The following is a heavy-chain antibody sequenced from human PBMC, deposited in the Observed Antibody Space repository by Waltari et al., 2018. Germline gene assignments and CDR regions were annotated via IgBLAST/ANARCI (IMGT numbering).Heavy chain of an antibody. CDR2: ISARSTYI. CDR3: ASGYSSSSLDY. CDR1: GFTFSIYN. V-gene: IGHV3-21*01. D-gene: IGHD6-6*01. J-gene: IGHJ4*02. Sequence: EVQLVESGGGLVKPGGSLRLSCAASGFTFSIYNMNWVRQGPGKGVGGVFSISARSTYIYYADSMKGRVTISRDNAKNALYLQMNSLRAEDTAVYYCASGYSSSSLDYWGQGTLVTVSS.